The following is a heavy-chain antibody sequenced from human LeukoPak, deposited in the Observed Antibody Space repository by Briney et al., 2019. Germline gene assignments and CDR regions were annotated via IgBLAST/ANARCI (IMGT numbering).Heavy chain of an antibody. CDR3: ARDPDPLEPDFDY. CDR1: GYTFTSYG. D-gene: IGHD3-3*01. Sequence: ASVKVSCKASGYTFTSYGISWVRQAPGQGLEWMGWISTYNGHTNYAQKFQGRVTMTTDTSTSTAYMELRSLRSDDTAVYYCARDPDPLEPDFDYWGQGTLVTVSS. V-gene: IGHV1-18*01. CDR2: ISTYNGHT. J-gene: IGHJ4*02.